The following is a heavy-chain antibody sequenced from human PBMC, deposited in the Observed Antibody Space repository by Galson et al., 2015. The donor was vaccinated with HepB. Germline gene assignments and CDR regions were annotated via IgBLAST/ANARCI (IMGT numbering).Heavy chain of an antibody. V-gene: IGHV1-8*01. CDR3: AREQVMDYDFWSGPGGMDV. D-gene: IGHD3-3*01. Sequence: SVKVSCKASGYTFTSYDINWVRQATGQGLEWMGWMNPNSGNTGYAQKFQGRVTMTRDTSTSTVYMELSSLRSEDTAVYYCAREQVMDYDFWSGPGGMDVWGQGTTVTVSS. CDR1: GYTFTSYD. J-gene: IGHJ6*02. CDR2: MNPNSGNT.